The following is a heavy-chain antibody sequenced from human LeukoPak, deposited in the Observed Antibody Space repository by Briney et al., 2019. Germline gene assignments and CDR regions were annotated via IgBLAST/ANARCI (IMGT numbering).Heavy chain of an antibody. CDR1: GGSISSYH. Sequence: SETLSLTCTVSGGSISSYHWSWVRQPAGKGLEWIGRIYTSWSTNYNPSLKSRVTMSVDTSKNQFSRKRSSVTAADTAVYYCAHMVREGGWFDPWGQGTLVTVSS. V-gene: IGHV4-4*07. J-gene: IGHJ5*02. D-gene: IGHD3-10*01. CDR3: AHMVREGGWFDP. CDR2: IYTSWST.